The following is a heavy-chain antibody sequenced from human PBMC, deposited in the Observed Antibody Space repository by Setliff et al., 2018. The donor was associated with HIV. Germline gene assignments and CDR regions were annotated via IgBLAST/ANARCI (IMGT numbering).Heavy chain of an antibody. CDR1: GVSLNYYA. CDR3: VKGYSSSWLYYFDY. CDR2: IGGSSGRT. V-gene: IGHV3-23*01. J-gene: IGHJ4*02. Sequence: PGGSLRLSCVAPGVSLNYYAFSWVRQAPGRGLEWVSTIGGSSGRTDYAHSVKGRFTISRDLSTSMVFLQMNSLRAEDMALYYCVKGYSSSWLYYFDYWGQGTLVTVSS. D-gene: IGHD6-13*01.